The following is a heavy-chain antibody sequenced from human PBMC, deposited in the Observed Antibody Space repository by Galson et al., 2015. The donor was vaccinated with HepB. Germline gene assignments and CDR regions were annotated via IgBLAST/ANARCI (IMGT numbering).Heavy chain of an antibody. CDR3: ARDRSCSNGVCKPAAFDV. D-gene: IGHD2-8*01. CDR2: VNADGSST. J-gene: IGHJ3*01. Sequence: SLRLSCAASGFTFSSYWMHWVRQAPGKGLVWVSRVNADGSSTNCADSVKGRFTISRDNAKNTLYVQMNSLRAEDTAVYYCARDRSCSNGVCKPAAFDVWGQGTMVTVSS. V-gene: IGHV3-74*01. CDR1: GFTFSSYW.